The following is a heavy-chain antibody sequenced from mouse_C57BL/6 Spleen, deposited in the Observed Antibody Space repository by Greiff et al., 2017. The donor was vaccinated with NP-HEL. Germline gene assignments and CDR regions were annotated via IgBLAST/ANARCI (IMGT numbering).Heavy chain of an antibody. V-gene: IGHV1-82*01. Sequence: QVQLQQSGPELVKPGASVKISCKASGYAFSSSWMNWVKQRPGKGLEWIGRIYPGDGDTNYNGKFKGKATLTADKSSSTAYMQLSSLTSEDSAVYFCAREDDQFAYWGQGTLVTVSA. CDR3: AREDDQFAY. D-gene: IGHD2-3*01. CDR2: IYPGDGDT. CDR1: GYAFSSSW. J-gene: IGHJ3*01.